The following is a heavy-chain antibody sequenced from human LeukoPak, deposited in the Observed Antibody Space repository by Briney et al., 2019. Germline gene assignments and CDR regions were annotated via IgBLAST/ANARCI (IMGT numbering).Heavy chain of an antibody. J-gene: IGHJ3*02. Sequence: SETLSLTCTVSGASFSDTTYYWAWIRQPPGKGLEWIGSIYFSETKYNPSLKSRITISGDTSKNQFSLKLSSVTAADTAVYYCASPSKLVISRGGFDIWGQRTMVTVSA. V-gene: IGHV4-39*01. CDR3: ASPSKLVISRGGFDI. CDR2: IYFSET. D-gene: IGHD3-22*01. CDR1: GASFSDTTYY.